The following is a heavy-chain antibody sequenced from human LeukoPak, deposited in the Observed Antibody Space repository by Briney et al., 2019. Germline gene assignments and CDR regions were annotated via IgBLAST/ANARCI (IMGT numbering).Heavy chain of an antibody. V-gene: IGHV3-33*01. J-gene: IGHJ4*02. D-gene: IGHD2-2*01. CDR1: GFPFSSYG. Sequence: SGRSLRLSCAASGFPFSSYGMHWVRQAPGKGLEWVAIIWYDGSNQYYADSVKGRFTISRDNSKNTLYLQMNSLRAEDTAVYYCARDYCSSFSCQDYWGQGTVATVSS. CDR3: ARDYCSSFSCQDY. CDR2: IWYDGSNQ.